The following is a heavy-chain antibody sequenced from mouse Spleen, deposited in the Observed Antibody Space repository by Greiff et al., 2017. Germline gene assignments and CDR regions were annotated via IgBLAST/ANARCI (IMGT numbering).Heavy chain of an antibody. CDR2: FYPGSGSI. CDR3: ARHEEGNDRYDYWYFDV. D-gene: IGHD2-14*01. Sequence: VQLQQSGAELVKPGASVKLSCKASGYTFTEYTIHWVKQRSGQGLEWIGWFYPGSGSIKYNEKFKDKATLTADKSSSTVYMELSRLTSEDSAVYFCARHEEGNDRYDYWYFDVWGAGTTVTVSS. V-gene: IGHV1-62-2*01. CDR1: GYTFTEYT. J-gene: IGHJ1*01.